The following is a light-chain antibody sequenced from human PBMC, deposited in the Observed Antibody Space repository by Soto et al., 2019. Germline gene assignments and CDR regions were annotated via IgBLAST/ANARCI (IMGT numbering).Light chain of an antibody. CDR3: QQSYSTPLT. CDR2: AAS. CDR1: QSISSY. V-gene: IGKV1-39*01. J-gene: IGKJ4*01. Sequence: DSQMTQSPSSLSASVGDIVTITCRARQSISSYLNWDQQKPGKAPKLLIYAASSLQSGVPSRFSGSGSGTDFTLTISSLQPEDFGTYYCQQSYSTPLTFGGGTKVEIK.